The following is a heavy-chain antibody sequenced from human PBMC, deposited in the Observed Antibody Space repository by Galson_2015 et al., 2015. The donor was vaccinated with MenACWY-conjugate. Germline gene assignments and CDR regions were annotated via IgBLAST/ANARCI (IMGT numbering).Heavy chain of an antibody. V-gene: IGHV5-51*01. J-gene: IGHJ6*02. CDR3: ARHPPGGRGLDV. CDR1: GYIFTTYW. D-gene: IGHD1-26*01. Sequence: QSGAEVKKSGESLKISCQGSGYIFTTYWIAWVRQMLGRGLEWVGLISPDDSNTRYSPSFQGQVTISVDKSISTAYLQWSSLKASDTAMYYCARHPPGGRGLDVWGQGTTVTVSS. CDR2: ISPDDSNT.